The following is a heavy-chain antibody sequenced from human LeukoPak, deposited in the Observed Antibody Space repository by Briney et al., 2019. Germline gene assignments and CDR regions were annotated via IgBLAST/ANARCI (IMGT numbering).Heavy chain of an antibody. CDR1: GFSFIGHW. V-gene: IGHV3-7*01. CDR3: ARAGSGYEDGFDY. D-gene: IGHD5-12*01. Sequence: GGSLRLSCRVSGFSFIGHWMAWVRQTPGKGLQWLANINQDGREEYYVDSVKGRFTISRDNTENSLYLQMNNLGAEDTAVYYCARAGSGYEDGFDYWGQGTLVTVSS. CDR2: INQDGREE. J-gene: IGHJ4*02.